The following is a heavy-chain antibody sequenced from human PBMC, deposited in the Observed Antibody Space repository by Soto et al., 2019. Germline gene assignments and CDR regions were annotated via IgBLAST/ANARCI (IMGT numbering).Heavy chain of an antibody. J-gene: IGHJ4*02. D-gene: IGHD3-16*01. CDR1: GYTFTNYG. CDR2: ISAYNGDT. V-gene: IGHV1-18*04. Sequence: QVQLVQSGGEVKKPGASVKVSCKSSGYTFTNYGITWVRHAPGQGLKWMGWISAYNGDTNYAQKFQGRVIMTTDTTTTTAYMELRSLRSDATAVYYCARGPVGGLRGGVSYWSQGTLVTVSS. CDR3: ARGPVGGLRGGVSY.